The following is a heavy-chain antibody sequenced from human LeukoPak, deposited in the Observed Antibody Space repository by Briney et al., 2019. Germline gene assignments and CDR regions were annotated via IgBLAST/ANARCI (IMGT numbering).Heavy chain of an antibody. CDR3: ARVDTAILPYFDY. CDR1: GGSISSYY. CDR2: IYYSGST. J-gene: IGHJ4*02. Sequence: SETLSLTCTVSGGSISSYYWSWIRQPSGKGLEWIGYIYYSGSTNYNPSLKSRVTISVDTSKNQFSLKLSSVTAADTAVYYCARVDTAILPYFDYWGQGTLVTVSS. D-gene: IGHD5-18*01. V-gene: IGHV4-59*01.